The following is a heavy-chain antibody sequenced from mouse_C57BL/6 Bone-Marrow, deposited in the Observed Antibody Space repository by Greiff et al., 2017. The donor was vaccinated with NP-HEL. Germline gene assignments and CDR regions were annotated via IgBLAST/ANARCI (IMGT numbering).Heavy chain of an antibody. CDR1: GYTFTSYG. Sequence: VHLVESGAELARPGASVKLSCKASGYTFTSYGISWVKQRTGQGLEWIGEIYPRSGNTYYNEKFKGKATLTADKSSSTAYMELRSLTSEDSAVYFCARRYSNYYFDYWGQGTTLTVSS. J-gene: IGHJ2*01. V-gene: IGHV1-81*01. CDR2: IYPRSGNT. CDR3: ARRYSNYYFDY. D-gene: IGHD2-5*01.